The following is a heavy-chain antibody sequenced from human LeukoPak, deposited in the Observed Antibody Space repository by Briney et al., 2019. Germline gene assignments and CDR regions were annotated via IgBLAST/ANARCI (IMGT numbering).Heavy chain of an antibody. CDR2: IIPIFGTA. Sequence: SVKVSCKASGGTFSSYAISWVRQAPGQGLEWMGGIIPIFGTANYAQKFQGRVTITADESTSTAYMELSSLRSEDTAVYYCASPSSPYYYDSSGYRQGDAFDIWGQGTMVTVSS. D-gene: IGHD3-22*01. CDR3: ASPSSPYYYDSSGYRQGDAFDI. J-gene: IGHJ3*02. CDR1: GGTFSSYA. V-gene: IGHV1-69*13.